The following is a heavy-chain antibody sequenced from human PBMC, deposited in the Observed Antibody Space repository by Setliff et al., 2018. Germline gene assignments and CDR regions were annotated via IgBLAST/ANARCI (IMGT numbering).Heavy chain of an antibody. J-gene: IGHJ6*03. Sequence: ASVKVSCKTSGYTFTAYYIHWVRQAPGQGLEWMGWINPNAGNINYIQKFQGRVTMTRDTSISTAYMELRRLKSDDTAVYYCARGEHIVSGDFYHYIDVWGKGTTVTVSS. CDR3: ARGEHIVSGDFYHYIDV. CDR1: GYTFTAYY. D-gene: IGHD2-15*01. CDR2: INPNAGNI. V-gene: IGHV1-2*02.